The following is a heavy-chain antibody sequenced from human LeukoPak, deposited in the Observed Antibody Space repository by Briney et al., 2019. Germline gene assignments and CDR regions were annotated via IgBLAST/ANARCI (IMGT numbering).Heavy chain of an antibody. D-gene: IGHD4-17*01. Sequence: GGSLRLSCAASGFTFCSYSVNWVRQAPGKGVEWGSSISSSSSYIYYADSVKRRFTIYRDNAKNSLYLQMNSRRAEDTAVYYCASGSNGDYAYWGQGTLVTVSS. CDR1: GFTFCSYS. CDR2: ISSSSSYI. CDR3: ASGSNGDYAY. J-gene: IGHJ4*02. V-gene: IGHV3-21*01.